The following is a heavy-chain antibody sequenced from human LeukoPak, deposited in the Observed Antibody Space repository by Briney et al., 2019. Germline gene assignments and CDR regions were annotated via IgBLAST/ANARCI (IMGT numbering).Heavy chain of an antibody. CDR3: ARDLLNYYDSSGYDY. D-gene: IGHD3-22*01. Sequence: GGSLRVSCAASGFTFSSYSMNWVRQAPGKGLEWVSSISSSSSYIYYADSVKGRFTISRDNAKNSLYLQMNSLRAEDTAAYYCARDLLNYYDSSGYDYWGQGTLVTVSS. CDR1: GFTFSSYS. CDR2: ISSSSSYI. V-gene: IGHV3-21*01. J-gene: IGHJ4*02.